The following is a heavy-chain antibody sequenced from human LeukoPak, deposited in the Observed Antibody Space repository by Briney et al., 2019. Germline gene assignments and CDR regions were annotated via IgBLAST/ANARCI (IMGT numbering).Heavy chain of an antibody. Sequence: PSETLSLTCTVSGGSISSSSYYWGWIRQPPGKGLEWIGSIYYSGSTYYNPSLKSRVSISVDTSKNQFSLKLSSVTAADTAVYYCARKSTVTTDYYYYYYMDVWGKGTTVTVSS. CDR1: GGSISSSSYY. V-gene: IGHV4-39*07. CDR2: IYYSGST. J-gene: IGHJ6*03. D-gene: IGHD4-11*01. CDR3: ARKSTVTTDYYYYYYMDV.